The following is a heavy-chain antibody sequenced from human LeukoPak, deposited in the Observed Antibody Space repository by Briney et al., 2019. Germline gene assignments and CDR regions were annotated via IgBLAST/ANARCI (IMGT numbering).Heavy chain of an antibody. CDR3: ARDQIWSSTSCYQPFAGWFDP. CDR2: INPSGGST. CDR1: GYTFTSYY. V-gene: IGHV1-46*01. J-gene: IGHJ5*02. D-gene: IGHD2-2*01. Sequence: ASVKVSCKASGYTFTSYYMHWVRQAPGQGLEWMGIINPSGGSTSYAQKFQSRVTMTRDMSTSTVYMELSSLRSEDTAVYYCARDQIWSSTSCYQPFAGWFDPWGQGTLVTVSS.